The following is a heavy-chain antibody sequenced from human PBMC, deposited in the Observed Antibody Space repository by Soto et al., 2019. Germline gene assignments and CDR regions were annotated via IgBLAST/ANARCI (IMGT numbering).Heavy chain of an antibody. CDR2: INGDDESK. CDR3: SRYGYGDYET. D-gene: IGHD4-17*01. CDR1: GFTFRSSP. J-gene: IGHJ5*02. Sequence: PGGSLRLSCAVSGFTFRSSPMSWVRRAPGEGLVWVSGINGDDESKNYAEPVRGRFTITRDNAKNTLYLQMNNLRAEDTAMYYCSRYGYGDYETWGQGTLVTVSS. V-gene: IGHV3-23*01.